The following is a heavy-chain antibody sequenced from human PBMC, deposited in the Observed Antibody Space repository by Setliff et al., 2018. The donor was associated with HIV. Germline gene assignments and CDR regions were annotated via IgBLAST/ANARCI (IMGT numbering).Heavy chain of an antibody. D-gene: IGHD3-22*01. CDR3: ARGSSGYYPNWYFDL. V-gene: IGHV1-69*10. CDR2: ITPLLGTT. CDR1: GGTFSSYG. Sequence: SVKVSCKASGGTFSSYGITWVRQAPGQGLEWMGGITPLLGTTNYAQKFQGRVTITADKSTSTAYMDLSSLRSEDTAVYYCARGSSGYYPNWYFDLWGRGTLVTVSS. J-gene: IGHJ2*01.